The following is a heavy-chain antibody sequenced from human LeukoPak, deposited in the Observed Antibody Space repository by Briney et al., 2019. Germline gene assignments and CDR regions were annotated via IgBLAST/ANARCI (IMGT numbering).Heavy chain of an antibody. CDR2: IKSDGSRT. CDR1: GFTFSNYW. Sequence: PGGSLRLSCAASGFTFSNYWMHWVRQAPGKGLVWVSRIKSDGSRTDYADSVKGRFTISRDNAKNSLYLQMNSLRAEDTAVYFCARGAGSYYGYFQSWGQGTLVTVSS. J-gene: IGHJ1*01. D-gene: IGHD1-26*01. V-gene: IGHV3-74*01. CDR3: ARGAGSYYGYFQS.